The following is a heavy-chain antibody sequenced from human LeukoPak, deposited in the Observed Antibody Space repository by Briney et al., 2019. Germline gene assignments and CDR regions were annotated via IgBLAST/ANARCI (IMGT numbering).Heavy chain of an antibody. V-gene: IGHV1-69*13. CDR3: ARASPYYDYFDY. CDR2: IIPIFGTA. CDR1: GGTFSSYA. D-gene: IGHD3-3*01. Sequence: WASVKVSCKASGGTFSSYAISWVRQAPGQGLEWMGGIIPIFGTANYAQKFQGRVAITADESTSTAYKELSSLRSEDTAVYYCARASPYYDYFDYWGQGTLVTVSS. J-gene: IGHJ4*02.